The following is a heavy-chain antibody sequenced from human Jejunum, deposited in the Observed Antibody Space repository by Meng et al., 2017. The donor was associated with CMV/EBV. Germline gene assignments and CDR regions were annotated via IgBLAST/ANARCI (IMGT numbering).Heavy chain of an antibody. CDR2: LGAHDGYT. CDR3: AKGTPGRRYAEN. D-gene: IGHD3-10*01. V-gene: IGHV1-18*01. J-gene: IGHJ4*02. CDR1: NYAFTGYG. Sequence: PEACVHISCTASNYAFTGYGWSGSRKALGQWLEWMDGLGAHDGYTSHGPRFQGRVTVSADRPTATAYMELRNLRSDDTGVYYCAKGTPGRRYAENWGQGTLVTVSS.